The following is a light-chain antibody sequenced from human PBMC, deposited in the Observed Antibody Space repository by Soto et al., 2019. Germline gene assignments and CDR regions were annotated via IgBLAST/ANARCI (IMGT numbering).Light chain of an antibody. CDR2: WAS. J-gene: IGKJ2*01. V-gene: IGKV4-1*01. Sequence: DIVMTQSPDSLAVSLGARATINCKSSQSVLYSSNNKNYLAWYQQKPGQPPKLLIYWASTGGSGVPERFSGSGSGTYFTLNISSLQAQDVAVYDCPQYYSTPSLFGQGTTLEIK. CDR1: QSVLYSSNNKNY. CDR3: PQYYSTPSL.